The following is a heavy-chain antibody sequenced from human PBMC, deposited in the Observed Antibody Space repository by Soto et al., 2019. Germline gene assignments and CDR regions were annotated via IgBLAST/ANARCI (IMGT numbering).Heavy chain of an antibody. CDR2: ISYDGSNK. CDR3: ARDQGADDPTYYCDY. J-gene: IGHJ4*02. CDR1: GFTFSSYA. V-gene: IGHV3-30-3*01. Sequence: QVQLVESGGGVVQPGRSLRLSCAASGFTFSSYAMHWVRQAPGKGLEWVAVISYDGSNKYYADSVKGRFTISRDNSKNTRYRQMNSLRAEDTAVYDCARDQGADDPTYYCDYWGQGTLVTVSA.